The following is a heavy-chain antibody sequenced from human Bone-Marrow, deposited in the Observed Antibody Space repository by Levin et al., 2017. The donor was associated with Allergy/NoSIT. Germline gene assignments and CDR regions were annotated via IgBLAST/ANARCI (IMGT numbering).Heavy chain of an antibody. CDR1: GDSISSSY. CDR3: ATRRIQTLALSRDNWFDP. CDR2: ISYSGST. D-gene: IGHD3-16*01. V-gene: IGHV4-59*03. J-gene: IGHJ5*02. Sequence: ASETLSLTCTVSGDSISSSYWSWIRQPPGTGLEWIGYISYSGSTYYNPSLKSRVTISIDTSKNQFSLKLNSVSTADTAVYYCATRRIQTLALSRDNWFDPWGQGTLVTVSS.